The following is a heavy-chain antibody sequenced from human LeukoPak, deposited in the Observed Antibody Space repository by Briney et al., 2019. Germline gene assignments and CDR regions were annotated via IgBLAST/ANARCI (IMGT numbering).Heavy chain of an antibody. J-gene: IGHJ4*02. CDR1: GFTFSSYG. V-gene: IGHV3-30*18. Sequence: GSLRLSCAASGFTFSSYGMHWVRQAPGKGLEWVAVISYDGSNKYYADSVKGRFTISRDNSKNTLYLQMNSLRTEDTAVYYCAKDGGKYYFDYWGQGTLVTVSS. CDR3: AKDGGKYYFDY. CDR2: ISYDGSNK. D-gene: IGHD2-15*01.